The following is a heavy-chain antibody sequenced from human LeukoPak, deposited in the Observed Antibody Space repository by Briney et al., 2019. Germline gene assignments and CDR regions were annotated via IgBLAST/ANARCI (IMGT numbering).Heavy chain of an antibody. CDR2: IYYSGST. Sequence: SETLSLTCAVSGGSISSYYWSWIRQPPGKGLEWIGYIYYSGSTNYNPSLRSRVTMSLDTSKNQFSLKLSSVTAADTAVYYCARHYYGSGFDPWGQGTLVTVSS. CDR3: ARHYYGSGFDP. D-gene: IGHD3-10*01. J-gene: IGHJ5*02. CDR1: GGSISSYY. V-gene: IGHV4-59*08.